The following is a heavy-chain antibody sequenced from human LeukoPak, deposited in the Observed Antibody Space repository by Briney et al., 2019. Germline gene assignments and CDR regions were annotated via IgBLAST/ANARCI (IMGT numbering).Heavy chain of an antibody. CDR3: ARGDLAFDI. J-gene: IGHJ3*02. V-gene: IGHV6-1*01. CDR1: GDSVSSNSAV. Sequence: SQTLSLTRAISGDSVSSNSAVWNWIRQSPSRGLEWLGRTYYRSKWYNDYAISVKSRITINPDTSKNQFSLQLNSVTPEDTAVYFCARGDLAFDIWGKWIMVTVSS. CDR2: TYYRSKWYN.